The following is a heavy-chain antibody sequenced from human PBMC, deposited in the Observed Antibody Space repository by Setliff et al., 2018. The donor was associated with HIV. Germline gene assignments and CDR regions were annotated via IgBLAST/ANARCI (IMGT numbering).Heavy chain of an antibody. CDR3: ARGGHGGYSGYDRLDY. J-gene: IGHJ4*02. D-gene: IGHD5-12*01. CDR1: GFTFSSYN. Sequence: GGSLRLSCAASGFTFSSYNMNWVRQAPGKGLEWVSSISSRSRYIYYADSVKCRFTISRDNAENSLYLQMNSLRAEVTAVYYCARGGHGGYSGYDRLDYWGQGTQVTVSS. CDR2: ISSRSRYI. V-gene: IGHV3-21*01.